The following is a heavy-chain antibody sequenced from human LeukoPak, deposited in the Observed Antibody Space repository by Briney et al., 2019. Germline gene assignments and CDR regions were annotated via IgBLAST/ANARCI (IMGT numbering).Heavy chain of an antibody. J-gene: IGHJ4*02. Sequence: SETLSLTCTVSGASISSFYRSWIWQPPGKGLEWIGYVHYNGDTSYNPSLKSRATISVDTSRNQFSLKLSSVTAADTAVYYCARVASSVPDYWGQGTLVTVSS. CDR2: VHYNGDT. D-gene: IGHD6-19*01. CDR1: GASISSFY. CDR3: ARVASSVPDY. V-gene: IGHV4-59*01.